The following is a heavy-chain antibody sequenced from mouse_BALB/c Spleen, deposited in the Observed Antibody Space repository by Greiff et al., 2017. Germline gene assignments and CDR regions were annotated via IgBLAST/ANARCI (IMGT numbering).Heavy chain of an antibody. V-gene: IGHV5-17*02. J-gene: IGHJ4*01. CDR1: GFTFSSFG. D-gene: IGHD2-4*01. Sequence: EVKVVESGGGLVQPGGSRKLSCAASGFTFSSFGMHWVRQAPEKGLEWVAYISSGSSTIYYADTVKGRFTISRDNPKNTLFLQMTSLRSEDTAMYYCARLITKAMDYWGQGTSVTVSS. CDR3: ARLITKAMDY. CDR2: ISSGSSTI.